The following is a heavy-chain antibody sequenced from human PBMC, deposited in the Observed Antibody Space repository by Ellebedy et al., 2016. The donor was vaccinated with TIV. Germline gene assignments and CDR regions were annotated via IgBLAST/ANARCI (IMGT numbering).Heavy chain of an antibody. J-gene: IGHJ4*02. CDR3: ASGFQ. D-gene: IGHD3-10*01. CDR1: GFTFDDYA. V-gene: IGHV3-7*01. Sequence: GESLKISCAASGFTFDDYAMHWVRQAPGKGLEWVANLNQDGSVKYYVDSVKGRFTISRDNAKNSLYLQMNSLRAEDTAVYYCASGFQWGQGTLVTVSS. CDR2: LNQDGSVK.